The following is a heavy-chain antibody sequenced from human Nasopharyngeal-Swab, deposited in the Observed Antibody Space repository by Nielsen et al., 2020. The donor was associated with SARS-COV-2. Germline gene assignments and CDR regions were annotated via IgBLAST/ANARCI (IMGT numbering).Heavy chain of an antibody. CDR2: ISSSTSYI. CDR1: GFTFSNYS. V-gene: IGHV3-21*01. J-gene: IGHJ6*02. Sequence: GGSLRLSCAASGFTFSNYSMNWVRQAPGKGPEWVSSISSSTSYIYYADSVKGRFTISRDNAKNSLYLQMNSLRAEDTAVYYCARDGFGESPYYYYYGMDVRGQGTTVTVSS. CDR3: ARDGFGESPYYYYYGMDV. D-gene: IGHD3-10*01.